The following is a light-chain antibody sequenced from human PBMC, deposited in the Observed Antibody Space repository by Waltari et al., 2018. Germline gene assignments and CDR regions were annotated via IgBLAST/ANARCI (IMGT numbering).Light chain of an antibody. Sequence: EMVLTQSPGTLSLSPGERATLSCRASQSVSSTYLAWYQQKPGQAPRLLIYGASTRATGIPDRFSGSASGTDFTLTISRLEPEDFAVYYCQHRSNWPPITFGQGTRLDIK. CDR2: GAS. CDR1: QSVSSTY. V-gene: IGKV3D-20*02. J-gene: IGKJ5*01. CDR3: QHRSNWPPIT.